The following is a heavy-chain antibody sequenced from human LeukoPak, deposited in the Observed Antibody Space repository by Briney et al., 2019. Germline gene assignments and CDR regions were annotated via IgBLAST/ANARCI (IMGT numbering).Heavy chain of an antibody. Sequence: PSETLSLTCTVSGGSIRTYYWTWIRQPAGRGLEWIGRIYTSGDTNYNPSLESRVTMSVDTSKSQFSLRLSSVTAADAAVYYCARGHSGSYSNWFDPWGQGTLVTVSS. CDR2: IYTSGDT. D-gene: IGHD1-26*01. CDR3: ARGHSGSYSNWFDP. CDR1: GGSIRTYY. J-gene: IGHJ5*02. V-gene: IGHV4-4*07.